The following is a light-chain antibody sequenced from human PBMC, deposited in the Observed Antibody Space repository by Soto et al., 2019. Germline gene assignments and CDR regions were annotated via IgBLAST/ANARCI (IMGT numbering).Light chain of an antibody. CDR2: GAS. CDR3: QQYGSSPFT. Sequence: EIVWTQSPGTLSLSPGERATLSCRASQSVSSSYLAWYQEKPAPAPRLLIYGASSRATGIPDRFSGSGSGTDFTLTISRLEPEDFAVYYCQQYGSSPFTFGQGTRLEIK. CDR1: QSVSSSY. V-gene: IGKV3-20*01. J-gene: IGKJ5*01.